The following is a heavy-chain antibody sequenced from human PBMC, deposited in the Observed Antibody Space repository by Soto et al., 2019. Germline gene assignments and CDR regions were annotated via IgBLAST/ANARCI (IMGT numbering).Heavy chain of an antibody. J-gene: IGHJ6*02. Sequence: GALGVSWAAAGFTFSSYGMHWVRQATGKGLEWVAVISYDGSNKYYADSVKGRFTISRDNSKNTLYLQMNSLRAEDTAVYYCARDYYGSGSYPDYYYYGMDVWGQGTTVTVSS. CDR1: GFTFSSYG. CDR2: ISYDGSNK. D-gene: IGHD3-10*01. V-gene: IGHV3-30-3*01. CDR3: ARDYYGSGSYPDYYYYGMDV.